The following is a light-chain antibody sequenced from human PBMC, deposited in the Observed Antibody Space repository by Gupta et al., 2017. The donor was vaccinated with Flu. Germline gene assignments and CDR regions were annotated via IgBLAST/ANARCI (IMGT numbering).Light chain of an antibody. V-gene: IGKV3-20*01. Sequence: EIVLTQSPGTLSLAPGERATLSCRASQSVNSAYLDRYHEQPGQAPRLVIFGAATRAPGSPDRFSCSASLTDFTLTISRLEPDDFAVYYWQQYGSSLSFGQGTRVEIK. J-gene: IGKJ1*01. CDR1: QSVNSAY. CDR2: GAA. CDR3: QQYGSSLS.